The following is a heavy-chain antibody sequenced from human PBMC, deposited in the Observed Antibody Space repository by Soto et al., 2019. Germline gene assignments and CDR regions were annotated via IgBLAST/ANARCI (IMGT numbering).Heavy chain of an antibody. Sequence: PGGSLRLSCAASGFTFSDYYMSWIRQAPGKGLEWVSYISSSGSTIYYADSVKGRFTISRDNAKNSLYLQMNSLRAEDTAVYYCASPEVVVVAPYYMDVWGKGTTVTVSS. CDR2: ISSSGSTI. V-gene: IGHV3-11*01. D-gene: IGHD2-15*01. CDR1: GFTFSDYY. J-gene: IGHJ6*03. CDR3: ASPEVVVVAPYYMDV.